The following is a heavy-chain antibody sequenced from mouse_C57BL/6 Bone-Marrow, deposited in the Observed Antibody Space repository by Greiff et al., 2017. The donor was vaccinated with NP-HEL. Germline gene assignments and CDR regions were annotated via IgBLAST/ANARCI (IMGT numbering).Heavy chain of an antibody. V-gene: IGHV1-12*01. CDR2: IYPGNGNT. CDR1: GYTFTSYN. J-gene: IGHJ4*01. D-gene: IGHD1-1*01. CDR3: ARVLLLRTPYAMDY. Sequence: QQSGAELVRPGASVKMSCKASGYTFTSYNMHWVKQTPRQGLEWIGAIYPGNGNTSYNQKFKGKATLTVDKSSSTAYMQLSSLTSEDSAVYVCARVLLLRTPYAMDYWGQGTSVTVSS.